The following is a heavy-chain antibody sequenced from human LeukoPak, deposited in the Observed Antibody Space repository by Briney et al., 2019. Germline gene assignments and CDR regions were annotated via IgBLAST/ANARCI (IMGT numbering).Heavy chain of an antibody. V-gene: IGHV3-23*01. Sequence: GGSLRLSCAASGFTFSSYAMSCVRQAPGKGLEWVSAISGSGGSSYYADSVKGRFTISRDNSKNTLYPQMTSLRAEDTAVSYCAKPVNKLHLDAFDIWGQGTMVTVSS. CDR2: ISGSGGSS. CDR1: GFTFSSYA. D-gene: IGHD1/OR15-1a*01. J-gene: IGHJ3*02. CDR3: AKPVNKLHLDAFDI.